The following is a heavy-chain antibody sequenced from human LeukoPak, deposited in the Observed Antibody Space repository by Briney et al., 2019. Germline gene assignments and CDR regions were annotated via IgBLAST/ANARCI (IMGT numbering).Heavy chain of an antibody. V-gene: IGHV3-74*01. J-gene: IGHJ4*02. CDR3: VRGNDYGGPHY. D-gene: IGHD4-23*01. CDR2: IDRDGSRI. CDR1: GFTFSSYW. Sequence: GGSLRPSCAASGFTFSSYWMHWVRQAPGKGLVWVSRIDRDGSRINYADSVKGRFTISRDNGKNTLFLQMNSLRAEDAAVYYCVRGNDYGGPHYWGQGTLVTVSS.